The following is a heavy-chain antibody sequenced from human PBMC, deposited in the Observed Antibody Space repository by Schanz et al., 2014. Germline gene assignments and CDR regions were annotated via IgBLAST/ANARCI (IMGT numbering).Heavy chain of an antibody. J-gene: IGHJ4*02. V-gene: IGHV3-7*01. CDR1: ASSFSDSF. D-gene: IGHD3-10*01. Sequence: EVQLVESEGGLVQPGGSLRLSSEGSASSFSDSFLFFFLPSPGKGLEWVANIKKDGSENYYADSVKGRFIISRDNAKSSQYLQMNILREEDTAIYYCVRDSPGDWENFGGPPPSHYDNWGQGTLVTVSS. CDR3: VRDSPGDWENFGGPPPSHYDN. CDR2: IKKDGSEN.